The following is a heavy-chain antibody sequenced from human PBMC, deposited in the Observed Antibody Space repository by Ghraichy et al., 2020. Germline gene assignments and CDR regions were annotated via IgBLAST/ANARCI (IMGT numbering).Heavy chain of an antibody. CDR2: IIPIFGTA. Sequence: SVKVSCKTSRGTFRSYATIWVRQAPRQGLEWMGGIIPIFGTANYAQKFQGRVTITADESTSTAYMELSSLRSEDTAVYYCARSIRGMRHGDYGDNTPGGLYYYYYYMDVWGKGTTVTVSS. D-gene: IGHD4-17*01. V-gene: IGHV1-69*13. CDR1: RGTFRSYA. J-gene: IGHJ6*03. CDR3: ARSIRGMRHGDYGDNTPGGLYYYYYYMDV.